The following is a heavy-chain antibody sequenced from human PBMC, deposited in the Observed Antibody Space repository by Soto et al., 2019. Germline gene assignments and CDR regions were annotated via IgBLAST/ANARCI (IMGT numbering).Heavy chain of an antibody. CDR3: AKDRVDRDYYYGMDV. J-gene: IGHJ6*02. CDR2: ISGSGGST. V-gene: IGHV3-23*01. D-gene: IGHD2-15*01. Sequence: GGSLRLSCAASGFTFSSYAMSWVRQAPGKGLEWVSAISGSGGSTYYADSVKGRFTISRDNSKNTLYLQMNSLRAEDTAVYYCAKDRVDRDYYYGMDVWGQGTTVTVSS. CDR1: GFTFSSYA.